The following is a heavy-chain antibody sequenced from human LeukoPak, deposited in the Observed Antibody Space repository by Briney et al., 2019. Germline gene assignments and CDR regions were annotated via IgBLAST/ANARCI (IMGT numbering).Heavy chain of an antibody. J-gene: IGHJ3*02. CDR3: ARPDDYGGKPAAFII. D-gene: IGHD4-23*01. CDR1: GYTFITYW. Sequence: KKPGESLKISCKGSGYTFITYWIGWVRQMPGKGLEWMGIIYPGVSDTKYSPSFQGQVTISADKSINTAYLQWSSLKASDTAMYYCARPDDYGGKPAAFIIWGQGTMVTVSS. CDR2: IYPGVSDT. V-gene: IGHV5-51*01.